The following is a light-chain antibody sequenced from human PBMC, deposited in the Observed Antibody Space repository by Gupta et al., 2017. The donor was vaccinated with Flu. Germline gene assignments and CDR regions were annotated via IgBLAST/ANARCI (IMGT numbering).Light chain of an antibody. CDR2: EVT. CDR3: GSYTSSSTWV. J-gene: IGLJ3*02. CDR1: SSDVGGYNY. V-gene: IGLV2-14*01. Sequence: QSAPPQPASVSGSPGQSITISCTGTSSDVGGYNYVSWYQQHPGKAPKLMIYEVTNRPSGVSNRFSGSKSGNTASLTISGLQAEDEADYFCGSYTSSSTWVFGGGTKLTVL.